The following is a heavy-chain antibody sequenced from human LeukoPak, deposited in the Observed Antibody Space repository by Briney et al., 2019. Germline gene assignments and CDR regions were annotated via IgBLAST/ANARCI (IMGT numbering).Heavy chain of an antibody. CDR1: GFSFSAYG. V-gene: IGHV3-30*18. Sequence: GGSLRLSCVASGFSFSAYGMHWVRQPPGKGLEWVAVISYDGSNRNYADSVKGRFTISRDKSRNTVYLLMNSLRADDTARYYCAKDGGMYYMDVWGKGATVTVSS. D-gene: IGHD3-16*01. CDR2: ISYDGSNR. CDR3: AKDGGMYYMDV. J-gene: IGHJ6*03.